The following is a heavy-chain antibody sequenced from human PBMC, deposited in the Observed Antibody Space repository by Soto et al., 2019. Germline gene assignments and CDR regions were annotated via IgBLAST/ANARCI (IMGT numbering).Heavy chain of an antibody. Sequence: GGSLRLSCAASGFTFSNYAMSWVRQAPGKGLEWVSAITGNGVGTYYADSVKGRFTISRDNSRDTRYLQMNNLRAEDTAVYYCAKDHAQFRTNWGQGTLVTVSS. D-gene: IGHD2-2*01. J-gene: IGHJ4*02. CDR2: ITGNGVGT. CDR1: GFTFSNYA. V-gene: IGHV3-23*01. CDR3: AKDHAQFRTN.